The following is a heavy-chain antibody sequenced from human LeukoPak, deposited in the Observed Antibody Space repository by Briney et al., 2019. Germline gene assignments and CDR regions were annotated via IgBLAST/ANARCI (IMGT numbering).Heavy chain of an antibody. CDR2: IKSKTDGGTT. D-gene: IGHD4-17*01. CDR1: GFTFSNAW. Sequence: GGSLRLSCAASGFTFSNAWMSWVRQAPGKGLEWVGRIKSKTDGGTTDYAAPVKGRFTISRDDSKNTLYLQMNSLKTEVTAVYYCTTKVTTVTTGRDYWGQGTLVTVSS. V-gene: IGHV3-15*01. CDR3: TTKVTTVTTGRDY. J-gene: IGHJ4*02.